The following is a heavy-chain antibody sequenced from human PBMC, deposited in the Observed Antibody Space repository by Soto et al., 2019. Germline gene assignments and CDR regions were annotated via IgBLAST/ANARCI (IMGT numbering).Heavy chain of an antibody. Sequence: GESLKISCKGSGYSFTIYWIGWVRQMPGKGLEWMGIIYPGDSDTRYSPSFQGQVTISADKSISTAYLQWSSLKASDTAMYYCARRAWDYYYGMDVWGQGTTVTGS. V-gene: IGHV5-51*01. CDR1: GYSFTIYW. J-gene: IGHJ6*02. CDR3: ARRAWDYYYGMDV. CDR2: IYPGDSDT.